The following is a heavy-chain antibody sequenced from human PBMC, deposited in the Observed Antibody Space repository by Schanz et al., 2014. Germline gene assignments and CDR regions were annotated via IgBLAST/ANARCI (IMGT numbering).Heavy chain of an antibody. V-gene: IGHV3-23*01. CDR1: GFTFSTHA. CDR2: ISGDHRNT. J-gene: IGHJ2*01. Sequence: EMQLLESGGGLIQPGGSLRLSCAASGFTFSTHAMSWVRQAPGKGLEWVSSISGDHRNTFYADSVKGRFTISRDNSKNTLYLQMNSRRAEDTAIYYCAKDAPYPFDLWGRGTLITVSS. CDR3: AKDAPYPFDL.